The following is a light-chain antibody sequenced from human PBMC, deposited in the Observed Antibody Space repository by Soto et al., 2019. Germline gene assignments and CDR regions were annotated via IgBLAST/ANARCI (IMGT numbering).Light chain of an antibody. J-gene: IGKJ1*01. CDR2: KAS. CDR1: QSISGW. CDR3: QQYNSFWT. V-gene: IGKV1-5*03. Sequence: DIQMTQSPSTLSASVGDRVTITCRASQSISGWLAWYQQKPGKAPKLLIYKASSLESGVPSRFSGSGSGTEFTLTISSLQPDDFATYYCQQYNSFWTFGQGTKVDIK.